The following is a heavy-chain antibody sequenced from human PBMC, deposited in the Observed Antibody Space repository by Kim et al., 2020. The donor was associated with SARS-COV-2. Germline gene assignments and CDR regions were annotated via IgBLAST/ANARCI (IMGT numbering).Heavy chain of an antibody. CDR2: INPNSGGT. V-gene: IGHV1-2*06. Sequence: ASVKVSCKASGYTFTGYYMHWVRQAPGQGLEWMGRINPNSGGTNYAQKFQGRVTMTRDTSISTAYMELSRLRSDDTAVYYCAGIGGYCSSTSCHNWGQGTLVTVSS. CDR3: AGIGGYCSSTSCHN. D-gene: IGHD2-2*01. J-gene: IGHJ4*02. CDR1: GYTFTGYY.